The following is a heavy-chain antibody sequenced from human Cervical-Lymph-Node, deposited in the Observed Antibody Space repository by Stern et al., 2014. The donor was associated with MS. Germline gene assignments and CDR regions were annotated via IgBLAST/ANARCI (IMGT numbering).Heavy chain of an antibody. CDR1: GFSLRNSG. CDR2: MSFVGGNK. J-gene: IGHJ6*02. V-gene: IGHV3-30*03. Sequence: VQLVVSGGGVVQPGRSLTLSCAASGFSLRNSGMHWVRQAPGKGLEWVAVMSFVGGNKKYGDSVKGRFSISRDMANNTLFLQMNSLRPEDTAVYYCMGVGDAMHVWGQGTTVIVSS. CDR3: MGVGDAMHV.